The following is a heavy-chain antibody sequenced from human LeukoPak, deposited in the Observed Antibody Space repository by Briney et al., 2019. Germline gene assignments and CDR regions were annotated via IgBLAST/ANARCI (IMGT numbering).Heavy chain of an antibody. CDR2: INHSGSA. V-gene: IGHV4-34*01. CDR3: ARARRDSGYYKVDY. D-gene: IGHD3-3*01. Sequence: PSETLSLTCAVYGGSLSGSYWSWIRQPPGKGLEWIGEINHSGSANYNPSLKSRVILSIDKSKNQFSLNLNSVTAADTAVYYCARARRDSGYYKVDYWGQGTLVTVSS. J-gene: IGHJ4*02. CDR1: GGSLSGSY.